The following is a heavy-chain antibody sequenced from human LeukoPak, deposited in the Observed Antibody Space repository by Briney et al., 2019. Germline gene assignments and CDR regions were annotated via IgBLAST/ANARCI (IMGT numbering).Heavy chain of an antibody. D-gene: IGHD1-1*01. Sequence: PGTSLRLSCAASGFAFTSYGIHWLRQAPGKGLDWVAFIAYDGSLQYYGDSVKGRFTISRDNSDNTVYLEMNSLSADDTAVYFCAKSLSTNLFSEVFDQWGQGTLVTVSS. J-gene: IGHJ4*02. V-gene: IGHV3-33*03. CDR2: IAYDGSLQ. CDR3: AKSLSTNLFSEVFDQ. CDR1: GFAFTSYG.